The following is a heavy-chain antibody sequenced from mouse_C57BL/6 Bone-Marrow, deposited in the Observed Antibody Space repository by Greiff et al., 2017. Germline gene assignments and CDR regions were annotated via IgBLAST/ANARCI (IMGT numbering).Heavy chain of an antibody. J-gene: IGHJ4*01. CDR2: IDPETGGT. Sequence: VQLQQSGAELVRPGASVTLSCKASGYTFTDYEMHWVKQTPVHGLEWIGAIDPETGGTAYTQKFKGKAILTADKSSSTAYMELRSLTSEDSAVYYCTRGVPYAMDYWGQGTSVTVSS. CDR1: GYTFTDYE. CDR3: TRGVPYAMDY. V-gene: IGHV1-15*01.